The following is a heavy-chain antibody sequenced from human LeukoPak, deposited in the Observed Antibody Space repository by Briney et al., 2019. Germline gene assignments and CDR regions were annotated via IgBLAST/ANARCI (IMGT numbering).Heavy chain of an antibody. Sequence: GGSLRLSCAASGFTFSSYWMSWVRQAPGKGLEWVANIKQDGSEKYYVDSVEGRFTISRDNAKNSLYLQMNSLRAEDTGVNYGARDRWGYSYGGDWGQGTLVTVSS. CDR2: IKQDGSEK. V-gene: IGHV3-7*01. CDR1: GFTFSSYW. J-gene: IGHJ4*02. D-gene: IGHD5-18*01. CDR3: ARDRWGYSYGGD.